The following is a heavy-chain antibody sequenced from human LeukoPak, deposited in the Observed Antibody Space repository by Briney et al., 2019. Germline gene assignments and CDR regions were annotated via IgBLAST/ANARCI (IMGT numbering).Heavy chain of an antibody. D-gene: IGHD2-2*01. CDR3: AREASPPGNYALRVYYYYGMDV. V-gene: IGHV3-30*04. J-gene: IGHJ6*04. CDR2: ISYDGSNK. Sequence: GRSLRLSCAASGFTFSSYAMHWVRQAPGKGLEWVAVISYDGSNKYYADSVKGRFTISRDNSKNTLYLKMNSLRAEDTAVYYCAREASPPGNYALRVYYYYGMDVWGKGTTVTVSS. CDR1: GFTFSSYA.